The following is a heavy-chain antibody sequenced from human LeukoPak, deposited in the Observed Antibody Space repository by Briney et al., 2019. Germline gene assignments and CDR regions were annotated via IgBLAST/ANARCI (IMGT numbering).Heavy chain of an antibody. D-gene: IGHD1-26*01. CDR3: AKVQSDIVGAMFFSFDV. CDR2: IIGSGSEM. CDR1: GFTFSSYS. Sequence: GGSLRLSCAASGFTFSSYSMNWVRQAPGKGLEWVASIIGSGSEMFYADSLKGRFTISRDNSKNSLYLQMNSLRVEDTAVYYCAKVQSDIVGAMFFSFDVWGQGTMVSVSS. J-gene: IGHJ3*01. V-gene: IGHV3-21*06.